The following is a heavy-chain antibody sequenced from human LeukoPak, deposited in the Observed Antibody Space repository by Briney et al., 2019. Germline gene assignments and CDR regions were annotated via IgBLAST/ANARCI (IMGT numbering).Heavy chain of an antibody. J-gene: IGHJ4*02. V-gene: IGHV1-18*01. CDR1: GYTFTSYG. Sequence: ASVKVSSKASGYTFTSYGISWVRQAPGQGLEWMGWISAYNGNTNYAQKLQGRVTMTTDTSTSTAYMELRSLRSDDTAVYYCARVVVAANYFDYWGQGTLVTVSS. D-gene: IGHD2-15*01. CDR3: ARVVVAANYFDY. CDR2: ISAYNGNT.